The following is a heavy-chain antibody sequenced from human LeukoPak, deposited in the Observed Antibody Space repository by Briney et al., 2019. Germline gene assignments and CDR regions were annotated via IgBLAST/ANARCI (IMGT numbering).Heavy chain of an antibody. J-gene: IGHJ4*02. Sequence: PGGSLRLSCAASGFTVSSNYMSWVRQAPGKGLEWVSVIYSGGSTYYADSVKGRFTISRDNADNSLYLQLNSLRAEDTAVYYCARALAYYYESSGHFDYWGQGTLVTVSS. V-gene: IGHV3-53*01. CDR2: IYSGGST. CDR3: ARALAYYYESSGHFDY. CDR1: GFTVSSNY. D-gene: IGHD3-22*01.